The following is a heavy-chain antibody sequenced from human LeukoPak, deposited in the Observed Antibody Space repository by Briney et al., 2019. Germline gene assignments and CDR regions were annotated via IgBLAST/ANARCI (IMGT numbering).Heavy chain of an antibody. J-gene: IGHJ4*02. V-gene: IGHV4-39*01. D-gene: IGHD6-19*01. CDR3: ARHPPNRSGWGSYFDY. Sequence: PSETLSLTCTVSGGSISSSDYYWGWIRQPPGKGLEWIGSIYDNGSTYYNLSLKGRVIISVDTSKNQFSLKMRSVIAADTAVYYCARHPPNRSGWGSYFDYWGQGTLVTVST. CDR2: IYDNGST. CDR1: GGSISSSDYY.